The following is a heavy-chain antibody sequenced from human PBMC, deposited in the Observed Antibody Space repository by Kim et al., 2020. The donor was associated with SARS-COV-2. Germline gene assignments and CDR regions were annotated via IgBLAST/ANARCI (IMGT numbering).Heavy chain of an antibody. CDR1: GFTFSSYW. J-gene: IGHJ6*02. CDR3: ARDSGNYGSGSYHYYYYYYGMDV. D-gene: IGHD3-10*01. V-gene: IGHV3-7*01. CDR2: IKQDGSEK. Sequence: GGSLRLSCAASGFTFSSYWMSWVRQAPGKGLEWVANIKQDGSEKYYVDSVKGRFTISRDNSKNSLYLQMNSLRAEDTAVYYCARDSGNYGSGSYHYYYYYYGMDVWGQGTTVTVSS.